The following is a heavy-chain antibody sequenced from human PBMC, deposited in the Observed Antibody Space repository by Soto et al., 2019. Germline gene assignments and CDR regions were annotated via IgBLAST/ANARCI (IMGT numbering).Heavy chain of an antibody. D-gene: IGHD6-6*01. CDR1: GFTFTNYA. J-gene: IGHJ4*02. CDR2: ISPSGGNT. V-gene: IGHV3-23*01. CDR3: AKERAARGIDY. Sequence: EVQLLESGGGLVQPGGSLRLSCAASGFTFTNYAMSWVRQAPGKGLEWVSTISPSGGNTYYAGSVKGRFTISRDNSENTLNRQMSSRRAEDTAIYYCAKERAARGIDYWGKGTLVTFSS.